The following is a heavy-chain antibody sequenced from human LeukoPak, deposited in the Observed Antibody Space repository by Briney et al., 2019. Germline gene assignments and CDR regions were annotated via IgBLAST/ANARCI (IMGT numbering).Heavy chain of an antibody. J-gene: IGHJ4*02. D-gene: IGHD3-3*01. CDR3: ARGDFPGRLNY. Sequence: SETLSLTCAVYGGSFSGYYWSWIRQPPGKGLEWIGEINHSGNTNYNPSLKSRVTISVDTSKNQFSLKLSSVTAADTAVYYCARGDFPGRLNYWGQGTLVSVSS. CDR1: GGSFSGYY. V-gene: IGHV4-34*01. CDR2: INHSGNT.